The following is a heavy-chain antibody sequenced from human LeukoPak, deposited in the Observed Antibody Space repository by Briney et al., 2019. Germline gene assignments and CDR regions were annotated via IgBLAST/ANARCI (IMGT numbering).Heavy chain of an antibody. V-gene: IGHV3-9*01. CDR3: AKGGGSDWYYFEN. J-gene: IGHJ4*02. CDR1: GFTFDDYG. D-gene: IGHD2-21*01. Sequence: HPGGSLRLSCAASGFTFDDYGMHWVRQAPGKGLEWVSGISWNSGSIGYADSVKGRFTISRDNAKNSLYLQTNSLRAEDTALYYCAKGGGSDWYYFENWGQGTLVAVSS. CDR2: ISWNSGSI.